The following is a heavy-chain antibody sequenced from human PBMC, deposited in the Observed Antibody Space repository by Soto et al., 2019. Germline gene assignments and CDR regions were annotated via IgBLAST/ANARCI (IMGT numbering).Heavy chain of an antibody. D-gene: IGHD3-3*01. CDR3: ARAVLSDYDSFRFDP. Sequence: ASVKVSCKVSGYTLTELSMHWVRQAPGKGLEWMGGFDPEDGETIYAQKFQGRVTMTEDTSTDTAYMELSSLRSEDTAVYYCARAVLSDYDSFRFDPWGQGTLVTVSS. V-gene: IGHV1-24*01. CDR2: FDPEDGET. CDR1: GYTLTELS. J-gene: IGHJ5*02.